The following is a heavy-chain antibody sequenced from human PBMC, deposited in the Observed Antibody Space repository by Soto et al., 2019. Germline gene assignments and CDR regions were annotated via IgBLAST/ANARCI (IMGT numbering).Heavy chain of an antibody. J-gene: IGHJ4*02. CDR1: GFTFSSYG. CDR3: AKDVDSSGYLDY. V-gene: IGHV3-30*18. D-gene: IGHD3-22*01. Sequence: GGSLRLSCAASGFTFSSYGMHWVRQAPGKGLEWVAVISYDGSNKYYADSVKGRFTISRDNSKNTLYLQMNSLRAEDTAVYYCAKDVDSSGYLDYWGQGTLVTVYS. CDR2: ISYDGSNK.